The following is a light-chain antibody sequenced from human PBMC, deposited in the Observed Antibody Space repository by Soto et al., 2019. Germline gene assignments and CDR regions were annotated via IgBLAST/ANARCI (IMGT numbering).Light chain of an antibody. CDR3: QHYNSYSEA. CDR2: KAS. Sequence: IQMTQFPSTLSASVGDRVTITCRASQSINIYVNWFQQKPGKAPKLLIYKASTLKSGVPSRFSGSGSGTEFTLTISSLQPDDFATYYCQHYNSYSEAFGQGTKVDNK. CDR1: QSINIY. V-gene: IGKV1-5*03. J-gene: IGKJ1*01.